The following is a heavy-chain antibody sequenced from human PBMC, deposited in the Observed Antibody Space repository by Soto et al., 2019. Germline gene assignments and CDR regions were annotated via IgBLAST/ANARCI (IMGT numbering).Heavy chain of an antibody. Sequence: GGSLRLSCAASGFTFSTYGMSWVRQAPGRGLEWVSAIGGSGGTTYYADSVKGRFTISRDNSNNMLYLQMNSLRAEDTAIYYCAEGPGYCSGGSCYSSYYYGMDVWGQGTTVTVSS. D-gene: IGHD2-15*01. J-gene: IGHJ6*02. CDR1: GFTFSTYG. CDR3: AEGPGYCSGGSCYSSYYYGMDV. V-gene: IGHV3-23*01. CDR2: IGGSGGTT.